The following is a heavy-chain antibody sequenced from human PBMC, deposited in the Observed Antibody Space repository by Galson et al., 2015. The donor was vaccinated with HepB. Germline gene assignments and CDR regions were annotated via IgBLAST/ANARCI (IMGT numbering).Heavy chain of an antibody. Sequence: SLRLSCAASGFNFNSYGMHWVRQAPGKGLEWVALISDDGRKKYYADSVKGRFTISRENSNNTPYLQMNSLTAEDTAVYYCAKDANILVVPFPILDYWGQGTLVTVSS. J-gene: IGHJ4*02. CDR1: GFNFNSYG. CDR2: ISDDGRKK. V-gene: IGHV3-30*18. D-gene: IGHD2-21*01. CDR3: AKDANILVVPFPILDY.